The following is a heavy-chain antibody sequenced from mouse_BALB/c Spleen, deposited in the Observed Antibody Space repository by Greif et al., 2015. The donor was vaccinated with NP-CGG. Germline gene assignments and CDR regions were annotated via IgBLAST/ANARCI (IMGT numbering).Heavy chain of an antibody. D-gene: IGHD2-4*01. CDR2: IYPGDGDT. CDR1: GYAFSSYW. Sequence: VQLQQSGAELVRPWSSVKISCKASGYAFSSYWMNWVKQRPGQGLEWIGQIYPGDGDTNYNGKFKGKATLTADKSSSTAYMQLSSLTSEDSAVYFCARYDYDYYAMDYWGQGTSVTVSS. J-gene: IGHJ4*01. V-gene: IGHV1-80*01. CDR3: ARYDYDYYAMDY.